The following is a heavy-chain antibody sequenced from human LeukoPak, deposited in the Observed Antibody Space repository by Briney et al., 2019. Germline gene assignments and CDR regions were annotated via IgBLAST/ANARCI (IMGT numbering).Heavy chain of an antibody. V-gene: IGHV4-59*11. D-gene: IGHD3-22*01. CDR1: GGSISSHY. Sequence: PSETLSLTCSVSGGSISSHYWSWIRQPPGKGLEWIGYIYYSGITNYNPSLKSRVTISVDTSKNQFSLKLSSVTAADTAVYYCARDRPGYYDSSGYYHYWYFDLWGRGTLVTVSS. CDR2: IYYSGIT. CDR3: ARDRPGYYDSSGYYHYWYFDL. J-gene: IGHJ2*01.